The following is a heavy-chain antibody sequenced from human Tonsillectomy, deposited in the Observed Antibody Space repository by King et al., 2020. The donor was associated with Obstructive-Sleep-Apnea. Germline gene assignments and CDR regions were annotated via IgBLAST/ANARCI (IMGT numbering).Heavy chain of an antibody. CDR1: GLTFSAHG. CDR2: ISYDGNNQ. D-gene: IGHD1-7*01. Sequence: VQLVESGGGVVQPGRSLRLSCEASGLTFSAHGMHWVRQAPGKGLEWVALISYDGNNQYYADSVKGRFTISRDNSKSALFLQMNSLRVEDTDIYYCAKGTLELDYWGQGTLVSVSS. V-gene: IGHV3-30*18. CDR3: AKGTLELDY. J-gene: IGHJ4*02.